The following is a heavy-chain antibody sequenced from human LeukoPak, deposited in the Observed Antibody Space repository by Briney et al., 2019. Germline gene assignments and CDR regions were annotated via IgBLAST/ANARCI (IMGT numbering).Heavy chain of an antibody. CDR3: AKDLYVVAGLLAELRQRYCSSTSCYAAPDY. CDR1: GFTFSSYG. CDR2: ISYDGSNK. Sequence: GGSRRLSCAASGFTFSSYGMHWVRQAPGKGLEWVAVISYDGSNKYYADSVKGRFTISRDNSKNTLYLQMNSLRAEDKAVYYCAKDLYVVAGLLAELRQRYCSSTSCYAAPDYWGQGTLVTVSS. V-gene: IGHV3-30*18. D-gene: IGHD2-2*01. J-gene: IGHJ4*02.